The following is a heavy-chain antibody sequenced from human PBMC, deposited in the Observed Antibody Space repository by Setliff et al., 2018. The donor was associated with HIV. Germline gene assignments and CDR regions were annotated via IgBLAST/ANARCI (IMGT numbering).Heavy chain of an antibody. CDR1: GYTFTSNH. CDR2: ITPGDGNT. Sequence: ASVKVSCKASGYTFTSNHLHWVRQAPGQGLEWMGMITPGDGNTRYAQKFQGRVTMARDTSTSTVYVELSSLRSEDTAVYYCARGSPTAGDYWGQGTLVTVSS. V-gene: IGHV1-46*01. CDR3: ARGSPTAGDY. J-gene: IGHJ4*02.